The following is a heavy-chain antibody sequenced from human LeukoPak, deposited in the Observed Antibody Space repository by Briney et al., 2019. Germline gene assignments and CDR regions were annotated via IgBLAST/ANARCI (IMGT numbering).Heavy chain of an antibody. Sequence: GESLKISCKGSGYRFTNYWIGWVRPMPGKGLELMGIIYPGDSDTRYSPSFQGQVTISVDKSINTAYLQWTSLKASDTAMYYCARQRGSYRSALDYWGQGTLVTVSS. CDR2: IYPGDSDT. CDR1: GYRFTNYW. D-gene: IGHD1-26*01. V-gene: IGHV5-51*01. CDR3: ARQRGSYRSALDY. J-gene: IGHJ4*02.